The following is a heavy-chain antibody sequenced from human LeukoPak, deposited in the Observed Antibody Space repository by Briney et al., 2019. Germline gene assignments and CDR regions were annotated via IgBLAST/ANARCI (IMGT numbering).Heavy chain of an antibody. J-gene: IGHJ4*02. CDR3: ARMGGYSYGYVLHQ. CDR2: IKQDGSEK. Sequence: PGGSLRLSCAASGFTFSSYWMSWVRQAPGKGLEWVANIKQDGSEKYYVDSVKGRFTISRDNAKNSLYLQMNSLRAEDTAVYYCARMGGYSYGYVLHQWGQGTLVTVSS. D-gene: IGHD5-18*01. CDR1: GFTFSSYW. V-gene: IGHV3-7*01.